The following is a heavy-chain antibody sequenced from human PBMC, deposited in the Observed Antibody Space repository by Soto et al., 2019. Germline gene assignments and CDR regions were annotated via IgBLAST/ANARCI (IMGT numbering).Heavy chain of an antibody. J-gene: IGHJ4*02. CDR3: ALPSCGGDCYSPFDY. CDR2: ISANSGKT. Sequence: ELQLLESGGGFVQPGGSRELPVTASGFGLGTNALSWVRQAPGRGRGWVSVISANSGKTDYADSVKGRFTISRDKSENTVFLQMNRLRAEDTAVYYCALPSCGGDCYSPFDYWGQGTLVTVSS. CDR1: GFGLGTNA. V-gene: IGHV3-23*01. D-gene: IGHD2-21*02.